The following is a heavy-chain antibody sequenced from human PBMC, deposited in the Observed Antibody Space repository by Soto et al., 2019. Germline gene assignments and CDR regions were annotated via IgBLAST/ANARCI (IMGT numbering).Heavy chain of an antibody. CDR3: AKVLRGGATTSYYFDY. V-gene: IGHV3-30*18. D-gene: IGHD1-26*01. CDR1: GFTFSSYG. J-gene: IGHJ4*02. CDR2: ISYDGSNK. Sequence: QVQLVESGGGVVQPGRSLRLSCAASGFTFSSYGMHWVRQAPGKGLVWVAVISYDGSNKYYADSVKGRFTISRDNSKNTLYLQMNSLRAEDTAVYYCAKVLRGGATTSYYFDYWGQGTLVTVSS.